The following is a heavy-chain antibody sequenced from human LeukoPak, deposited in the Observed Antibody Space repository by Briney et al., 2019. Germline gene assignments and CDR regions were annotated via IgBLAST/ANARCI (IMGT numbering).Heavy chain of an antibody. J-gene: IGHJ3*02. Sequence: SETLSLTCAVSGGSISSGGYSWSWIRQPPGKGLEWIGEINHSGSTNYNPSLKSRVTISADTSKNQFSLKLSSVTAADTAVYYCARGSGDYENYAFDIWGQGTMVTVSS. D-gene: IGHD4-17*01. CDR1: GGSISSGGYS. CDR2: INHSGST. CDR3: ARGSGDYENYAFDI. V-gene: IGHV4-34*01.